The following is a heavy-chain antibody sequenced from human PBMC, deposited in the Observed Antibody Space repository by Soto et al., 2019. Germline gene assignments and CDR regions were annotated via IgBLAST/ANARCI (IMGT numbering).Heavy chain of an antibody. CDR1: GFSLSTSGMG. CDR3: AHMTYYTSGRQFYY. CDR2: IYWDDEK. J-gene: IGHJ4*02. Sequence: QINLKESGPTLVKPTQTLTLTCTFSGFSLSTSGMGVGWIRQPPGKALECLAVIYWDDEKLYNPSLKSRLTVTKDTSENQVVHTMTNWDPVDTATYDCAHMTYYTSGRQFYYWGQGTLVTVSS. D-gene: IGHD3-10*01. V-gene: IGHV2-5*02.